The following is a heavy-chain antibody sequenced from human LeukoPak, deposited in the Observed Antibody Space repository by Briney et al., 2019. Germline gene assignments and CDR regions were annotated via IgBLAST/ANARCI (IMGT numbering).Heavy chain of an antibody. CDR3: ARSYQIGTTDY. J-gene: IGHJ4*02. CDR1: EIIFDTYW. D-gene: IGHD1-1*01. V-gene: IGHV3-7*03. Sequence: GGSLRLSCTASEIIFDTYWMSWVRQAPGKGLEWVANINRDGGETYYVDSVRGGFTISRDTARHSLYLQMSSLRVDDTAIYYCARSYQIGTTDYWGQGTLVTVSS. CDR2: INRDGGET.